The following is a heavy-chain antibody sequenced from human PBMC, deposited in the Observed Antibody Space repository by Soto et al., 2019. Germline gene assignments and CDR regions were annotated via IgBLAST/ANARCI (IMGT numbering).Heavy chain of an antibody. V-gene: IGHV3-23*01. Sequence: EVQLLESGGGLVQPGGSLRLSCAASGFTFSSYAMSWVRQAPGKGLEWVSAISGSGDSTYYAGSVKGRFTISRDNSKNTQYLQMNSLRAEDTAVYYCAKRTVGWYFDLWGRGTLVTVSS. CDR3: AKRTVGWYFDL. J-gene: IGHJ2*01. D-gene: IGHD4-17*01. CDR2: ISGSGDST. CDR1: GFTFSSYA.